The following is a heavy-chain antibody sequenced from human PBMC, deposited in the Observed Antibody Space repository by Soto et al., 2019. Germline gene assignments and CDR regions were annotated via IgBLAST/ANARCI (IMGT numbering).Heavy chain of an antibody. J-gene: IGHJ3*02. CDR3: ARERGVLSEAFDI. CDR1: GDSVSSNSAA. D-gene: IGHD3-10*01. CDR2: TYYRSKWYN. V-gene: IGHV6-1*01. Sequence: SQTLSLTCAISGDSVSSNSAAWNWLRQSPSRGLEWLGRTYYRSKWYNDYVVSVKSRITINPDTSKNQFSLQLNSVTPEDTAVYYCARERGVLSEAFDIWGQGTVVTVSS.